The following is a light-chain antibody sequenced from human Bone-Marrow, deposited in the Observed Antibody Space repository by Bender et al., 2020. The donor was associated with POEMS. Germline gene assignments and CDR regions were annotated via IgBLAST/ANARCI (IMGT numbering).Light chain of an antibody. J-gene: IGLJ2*01. V-gene: IGLV2-14*02. Sequence: QSALTQPASVSGSPGQSITISCTATSSDVGNFYLVSWYQQYPGKAPKLLIYEGSKRPSGVSNRFLGSKSGNTASLTIPGLQADDEADYYCAAYTGTTVVFGGGTKLTVL. CDR1: SSDVGNFYL. CDR2: EGS. CDR3: AAYTGTTVV.